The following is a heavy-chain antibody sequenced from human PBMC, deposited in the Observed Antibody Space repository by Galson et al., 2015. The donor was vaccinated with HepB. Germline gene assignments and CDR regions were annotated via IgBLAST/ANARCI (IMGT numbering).Heavy chain of an antibody. D-gene: IGHD3-22*01. Sequence: SVKVSCKASGYTFTSYGISWVQQAPGQGLEWMGWISAYNGNTNYAQKLQGRVTMTTDTSTSTAYMELRSLRSDDTAVYYCARDWARYYYDSSGYSSPSFDYWGQGTLVTVSS. V-gene: IGHV1-18*04. CDR3: ARDWARYYYDSSGYSSPSFDY. J-gene: IGHJ4*02. CDR2: ISAYNGNT. CDR1: GYTFTSYG.